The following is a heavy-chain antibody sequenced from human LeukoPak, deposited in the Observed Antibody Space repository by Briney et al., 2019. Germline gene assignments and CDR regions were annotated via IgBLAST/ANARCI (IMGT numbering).Heavy chain of an antibody. V-gene: IGHV3-21*01. CDR3: ARGKYAFDI. CDR2: ISSSSSYI. CDR1: GGSISSSI. J-gene: IGHJ3*02. Sequence: KSSGTLSLTCAVSGGSISSSIWWSWVRQAPGKGLEWVSSISSSSSYIYYADSVKGRFTISRDNAKNSLYLQMNSLRAEDTAVYYCARGKYAFDIWGQGTMVTVSS.